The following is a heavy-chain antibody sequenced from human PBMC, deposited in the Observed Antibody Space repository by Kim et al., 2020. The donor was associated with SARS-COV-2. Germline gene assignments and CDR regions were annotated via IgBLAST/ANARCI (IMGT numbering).Heavy chain of an antibody. CDR3: ARDNTAMVTPSPLKGIYYYGMDV. Sequence: ASVKVSCKASGYTFTGYYMHWVRQAPGQGLEWMGWINPNSGGTNYAQKFQGRVTMTRDTSISTAYMELSRLRSDDTAVYYCARDNTAMVTPSPLKGIYYYGMDVWGQGTTVTVSS. V-gene: IGHV1-2*02. CDR1: GYTFTGYY. D-gene: IGHD5-18*01. CDR2: INPNSGGT. J-gene: IGHJ6*02.